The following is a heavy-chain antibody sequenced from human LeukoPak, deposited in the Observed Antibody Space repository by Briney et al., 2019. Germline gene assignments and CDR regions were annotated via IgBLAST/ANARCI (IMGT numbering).Heavy chain of an antibody. V-gene: IGHV1-18*04. CDR2: ISAYNGNT. D-gene: IGHD3-22*01. Sequence: ASVKASCKASGYTFTGYYMHWVRQAPGQGLEWMGWISAYNGNTNYAQKLQGRVTMTTDTSTSTAYMELRSLRSDDTAVYYCARSLYYYDSSGYHYFDFWGQGTLVTVSS. CDR1: GYTFTGYY. CDR3: ARSLYYYDSSGYHYFDF. J-gene: IGHJ4*02.